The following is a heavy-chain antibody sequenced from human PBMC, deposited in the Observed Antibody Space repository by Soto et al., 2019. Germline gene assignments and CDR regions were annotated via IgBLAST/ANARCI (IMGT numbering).Heavy chain of an antibody. CDR1: GFSLTTGRVG. CDR3: THRLVGSGQGY. V-gene: IGHV2-5*01. J-gene: IGHJ4*02. Sequence: QITLEETGPTLVKPTQTLTLTCTFSGFSLTTGRVGVGWIRQPPGKALEWLEVIHWNDDNHYSPSLKSRLTITKDTSKNQVVRTLTNMDPVDTATYYCTHRLVGSGQGYWGQGTLVTVSS. D-gene: IGHD2-15*01. CDR2: IHWNDDN.